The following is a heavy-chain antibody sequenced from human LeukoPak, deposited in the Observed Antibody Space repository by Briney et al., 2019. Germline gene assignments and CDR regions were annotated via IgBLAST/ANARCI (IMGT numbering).Heavy chain of an antibody. CDR1: GGSISSSSYY. V-gene: IGHV4-39*07. Sequence: SETLPLTCTVSGGSISSSSYYWGWIRQPPGKGLEWIGSIYYSGSIYYNPSLKSRVTISVDTSKNQLSLKLRSVTAADTAVYYCARADYSSTWSHDYYYMDVWGKGTTVTVSS. D-gene: IGHD6-13*01. CDR2: IYYSGSI. J-gene: IGHJ6*03. CDR3: ARADYSSTWSHDYYYMDV.